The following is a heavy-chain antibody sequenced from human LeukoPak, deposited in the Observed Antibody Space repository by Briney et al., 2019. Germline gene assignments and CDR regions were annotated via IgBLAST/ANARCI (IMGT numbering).Heavy chain of an antibody. Sequence: GGSLRLSCAASGFTLSSYWMHWVRQAPGKGLVWVSRINGDGRITTCADSVKGRFTISRDTAKNTLYLQMNSLRAEDTAVYYCARVHVGTDMVDLDYWGQGTLVTVSS. J-gene: IGHJ4*02. D-gene: IGHD5-18*01. CDR2: INGDGRIT. CDR3: ARVHVGTDMVDLDY. V-gene: IGHV3-74*01. CDR1: GFTLSSYW.